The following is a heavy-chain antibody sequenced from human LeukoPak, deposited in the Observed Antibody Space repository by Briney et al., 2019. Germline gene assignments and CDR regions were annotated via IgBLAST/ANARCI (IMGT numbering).Heavy chain of an antibody. Sequence: GRSLRLSCAASGFTFSSYAMHWVRQAPGKGLEWVAVISYDGSNKYYADSVKGRFTISRDNSKNTLYLQMNSLRAEDTAVYYCARVSRQLAYFQHWGQGTLVTVSS. V-gene: IGHV3-30-3*01. CDR1: GFTFSSYA. D-gene: IGHD6-13*01. J-gene: IGHJ1*01. CDR3: ARVSRQLAYFQH. CDR2: ISYDGSNK.